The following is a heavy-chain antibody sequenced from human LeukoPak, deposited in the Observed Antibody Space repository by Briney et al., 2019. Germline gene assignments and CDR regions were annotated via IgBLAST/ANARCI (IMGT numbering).Heavy chain of an antibody. Sequence: PGGSLRLSCAASGFTFSSYGMHWVRQAPGKGLEWVAFIRYDGSNKYYADSVKGRFTISRDNSKNTLNLQMNSLRAEDTAVYYCAKDSCSSTSCYRGVDYWGQGTLVTVSS. CDR1: GFTFSSYG. V-gene: IGHV3-30*02. J-gene: IGHJ4*02. CDR3: AKDSCSSTSCYRGVDY. D-gene: IGHD2-2*01. CDR2: IRYDGSNK.